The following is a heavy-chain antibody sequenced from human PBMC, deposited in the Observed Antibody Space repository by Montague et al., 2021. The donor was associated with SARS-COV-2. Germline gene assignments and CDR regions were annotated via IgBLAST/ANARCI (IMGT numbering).Heavy chain of an antibody. D-gene: IGHD6-13*01. CDR1: GGSISSSSYY. CDR2: IYYSGST. CDR3: ARVGRQQLVRLSGMDV. J-gene: IGHJ6*02. Sequence: SETPSLTCTVSGGSISSSSYYWGWIRQPPGKGLEWIGSIYYSGSTXYNPSLKSRVTISVDTSKNQFSLKLSSVTAADTAVYYCARVGRQQLVRLSGMDVWGQGTTVTVSS. V-gene: IGHV4-39*07.